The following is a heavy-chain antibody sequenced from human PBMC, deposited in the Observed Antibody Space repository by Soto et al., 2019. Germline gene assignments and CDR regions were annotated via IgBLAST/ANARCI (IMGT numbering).Heavy chain of an antibody. CDR1: GGSFNYNQ. V-gene: IGHV4-34*01. D-gene: IGHD3-10*01. CDR3: ARASGESYPGSRVFDS. Sequence: SETLSLTCNVAGGSFNYNQWSWIRQSPGKGLDWIGDINPDGDTYYNPSLKSRLVISVDTSKSQFSLRLSSVTAADTAVYYCARASGESYPGSRVFDSWGQGTLVTVSS. CDR2: INPDGDT. J-gene: IGHJ4*02.